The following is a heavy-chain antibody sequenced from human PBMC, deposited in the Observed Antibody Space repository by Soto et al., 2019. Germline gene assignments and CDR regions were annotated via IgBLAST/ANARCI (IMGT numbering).Heavy chain of an antibody. CDR2: INHSGST. J-gene: IGHJ4*02. V-gene: IGHV4-34*01. Sequence: SETLSLTCAVYGGSFSGYFWSWIRQPPGKGLEWIGEINHSGSTNYNPSLKCRVTISVDTSKNQFSLKLSSVTAADTAVYYCARGGRSDYWGQGTLVTVSS. D-gene: IGHD2-15*01. CDR1: GGSFSGYF. CDR3: ARGGRSDY.